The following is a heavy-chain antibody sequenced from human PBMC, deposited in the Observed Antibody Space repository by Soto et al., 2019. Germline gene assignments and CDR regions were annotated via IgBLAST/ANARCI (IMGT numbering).Heavy chain of an antibody. V-gene: IGHV1-8*02. CDR3: TRVYPGSGWPYHYYGMDV. D-gene: IGHD6-25*01. Sequence: GASVEVTCKASGYGFAAYDINWVRQASGQGLEWMGWMNPINGATGSARRFQGRVSMTRNTATGTAYLELTSLRSDDTAVYYCTRVYPGSGWPYHYYGMDVWGQGTTVTGSS. J-gene: IGHJ6*02. CDR1: GYGFAAYD. CDR2: MNPINGAT.